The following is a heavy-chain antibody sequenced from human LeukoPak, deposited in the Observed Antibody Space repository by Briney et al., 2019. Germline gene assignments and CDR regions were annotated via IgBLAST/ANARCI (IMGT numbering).Heavy chain of an antibody. CDR2: ISGSGSTM. CDR3: ARNQRRLDY. D-gene: IGHD1-14*01. CDR1: VFTFSTYE. Sequence: PGGSLRLSCAASVFTFSTYEMNWVRQAPGKGLEWVSYISGSGSTMYYADSVKGRFTISRDNAKNSLYLQMNSLRAEDTAVYYCARNQRRLDYWGQGTLVTVSS. J-gene: IGHJ4*02. V-gene: IGHV3-48*03.